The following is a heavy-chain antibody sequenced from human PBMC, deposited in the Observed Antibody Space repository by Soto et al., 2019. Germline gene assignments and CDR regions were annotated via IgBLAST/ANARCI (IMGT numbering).Heavy chain of an antibody. J-gene: IGHJ6*02. D-gene: IGHD5-12*01. CDR1: GFTFSSYC. Sequence: EVQLVESGGGLVQPGGALRLSCAVSGFTFSSYCMHWVSQAPGKGLVWVSRINSDGSDTIYADSVKGRFTISRDNAKSTLYLQMNSLRAEDAAVYYCARSVPRSGYSSYYGMDVWGQGTTVTVSS. CDR2: INSDGSDT. V-gene: IGHV3-74*01. CDR3: ARSVPRSGYSSYYGMDV.